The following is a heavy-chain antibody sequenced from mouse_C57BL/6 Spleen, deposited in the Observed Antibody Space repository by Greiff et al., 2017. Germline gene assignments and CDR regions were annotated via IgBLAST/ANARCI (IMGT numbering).Heavy chain of an antibody. V-gene: IGHV1-53*01. CDR2: INPSNGGT. J-gene: IGHJ2*01. Sequence: VQLQQSGTELVKPGASVKLSCKASGYTFTSYWMHWVKQRPGQGLEWIGNINPSNGGTNYNEKFKGKATLTVDKSSSTAYMQLSSLTSEDSAVYYCARRYGSSYAYFDYWGQGTTLAVSS. CDR3: ARRYGSSYAYFDY. D-gene: IGHD1-1*01. CDR1: GYTFTSYW.